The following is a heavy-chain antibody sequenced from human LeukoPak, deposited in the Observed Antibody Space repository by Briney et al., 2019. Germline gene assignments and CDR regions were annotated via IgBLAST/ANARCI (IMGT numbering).Heavy chain of an antibody. CDR3: ARDTNYDYVWGSYRPYGGFDY. J-gene: IGHJ4*02. D-gene: IGHD3-16*02. CDR1: GGSFSGYY. Sequence: SETLSLTCAVYGGSFSGYYWSWIRQPPGKGLEWIGEINHSGSTNYNPSLKSRVTISVDTSKNQFSLKLSSVTAADTAVYYCARDTNYDYVWGSYRPYGGFDYWGQGTLVTVSS. V-gene: IGHV4-34*01. CDR2: INHSGST.